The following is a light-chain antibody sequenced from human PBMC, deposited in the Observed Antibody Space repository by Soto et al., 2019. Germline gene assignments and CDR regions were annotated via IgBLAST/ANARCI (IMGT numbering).Light chain of an antibody. CDR2: EVS. V-gene: IGLV2-14*01. CDR3: SSYTRSRTLVV. CDR1: SSDVGGYKY. Sequence: QSALTQPASVSGSPGQSITISCSGTSSDVGGYKYVSWYQQHPGKAPKLMIYEVSNRPSGVSNRFSGSKSDNSASLNISGLQAEDEAHYYCSSYTRSRTLVVFGGGTQLTVL. J-gene: IGLJ2*01.